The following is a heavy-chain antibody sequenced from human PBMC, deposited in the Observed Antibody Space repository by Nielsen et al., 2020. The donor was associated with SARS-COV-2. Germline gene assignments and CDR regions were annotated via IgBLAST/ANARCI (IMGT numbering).Heavy chain of an antibody. D-gene: IGHD1-14*01. J-gene: IGHJ6*02. CDR3: ARLPVPGYYYYYGMDV. V-gene: IGHV4-59*01. Sequence: SETLSLTCTVSGGSISSYYWSWIRQPPGKGLEWIGYIYYSGSTNYNPSLKSRVTISVDTSKNQFSLKLSSVTAADTAVYYCARLPVPGYYYYYGMDVWGQGTTVTVSS. CDR1: GGSISSYY. CDR2: IYYSGST.